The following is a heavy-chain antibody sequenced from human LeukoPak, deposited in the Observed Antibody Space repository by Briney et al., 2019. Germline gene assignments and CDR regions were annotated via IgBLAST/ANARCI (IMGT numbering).Heavy chain of an antibody. Sequence: TASETLSLTCTVSGDSISSRRCYWGWIRQPPGKGLQWIGSMYYSGTTYYNPSLKGRVTISLDTSKNQFSLKLSSVTAADTAVYYCARDLGYYDFWSGYYMDVWGKGTTVTVSS. D-gene: IGHD3-3*01. CDR1: GDSISSRRCY. CDR2: MYYSGTT. V-gene: IGHV4-39*07. CDR3: ARDLGYYDFWSGYYMDV. J-gene: IGHJ6*03.